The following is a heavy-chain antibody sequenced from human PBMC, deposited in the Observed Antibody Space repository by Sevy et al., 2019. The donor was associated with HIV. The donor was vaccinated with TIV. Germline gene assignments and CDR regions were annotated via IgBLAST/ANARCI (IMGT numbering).Heavy chain of an antibody. CDR3: APGSLS. CDR2: ISTSGDTI. V-gene: IGHV3-48*03. Sequence: GGSLRLSCAASGFTFSDYQMNWVRQAPVKGLEWVSYISTSGDTIYYADSVEGRFTISRDNAKNSLYLQMSSLRVEDTAIYYCAPGSLSWGQGTLVTVSS. CDR1: GFTFSDYQ. D-gene: IGHD3-10*01. J-gene: IGHJ5*02.